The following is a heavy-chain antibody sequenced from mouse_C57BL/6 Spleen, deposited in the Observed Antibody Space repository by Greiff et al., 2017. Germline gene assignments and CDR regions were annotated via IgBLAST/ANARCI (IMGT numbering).Heavy chain of an antibody. V-gene: IGHV3-6*01. Sequence: EVKLMESGPGLVKPSQSLSLTCSVTGYSITSGYYWNWIRQFPGNKLEWMGYISYDGSNNYNPSLKNRISITRDTSKNQFFLKLNSVTTEDTATYYCARAYSNFYAMDYWGQGTSVTVSS. D-gene: IGHD2-5*01. J-gene: IGHJ4*01. CDR2: ISYDGSN. CDR3: ARAYSNFYAMDY. CDR1: GYSITSGYY.